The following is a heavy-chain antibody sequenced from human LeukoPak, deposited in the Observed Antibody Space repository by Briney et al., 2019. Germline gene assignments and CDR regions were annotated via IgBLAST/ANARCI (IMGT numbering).Heavy chain of an antibody. Sequence: GGSLRLSCAASGFTFSSSAMSWVRQAPGRGLEWVSTTTSGDTTFYADSVKGRFTISRDNSKNTLYLQMNSLRAEDTAVYYCATDRGSGSYYDYFDYWGQGTLVTVSS. V-gene: IGHV3-23*01. CDR2: TTSGDTT. CDR1: GFTFSSSA. J-gene: IGHJ4*02. CDR3: ATDRGSGSYYDYFDY. D-gene: IGHD1-26*01.